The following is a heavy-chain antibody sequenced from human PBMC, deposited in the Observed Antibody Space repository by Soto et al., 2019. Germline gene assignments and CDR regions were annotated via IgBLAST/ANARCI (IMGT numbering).Heavy chain of an antibody. CDR3: ARGTQSYYYGSGSR. J-gene: IGHJ4*02. Sequence: GESLKISCAASGSTFSRYEMNWVRQAPGKGLEWVSYISGSSSMIYYADSVKGRFTISRDNAKNSLYLQMNSLRAEDTAVYYCARGTQSYYYGSGSRWGQGTLVTVSS. CDR2: ISGSSSMI. V-gene: IGHV3-48*03. D-gene: IGHD3-10*01. CDR1: GSTFSRYE.